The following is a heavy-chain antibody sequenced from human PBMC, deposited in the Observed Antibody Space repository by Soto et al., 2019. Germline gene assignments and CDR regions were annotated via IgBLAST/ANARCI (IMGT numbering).Heavy chain of an antibody. CDR3: AKDISWRSFDWLFYFDY. CDR1: GFTFSSYG. D-gene: IGHD3-9*01. J-gene: IGHJ4*02. V-gene: IGHV3-30*18. Sequence: GGSLRLSCAASGFTFSSYGMHWVRQAPGKGLEWVAVISYDGSNKYYADSVKGRFTISRDNSKNTLYLQMNSLRAEDTALYYCAKDISWRSFDWLFYFDYWGQGTLVTVS. CDR2: ISYDGSNK.